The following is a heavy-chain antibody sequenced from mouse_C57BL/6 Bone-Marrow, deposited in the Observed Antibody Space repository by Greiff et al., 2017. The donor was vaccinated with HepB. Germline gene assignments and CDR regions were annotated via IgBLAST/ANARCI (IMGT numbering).Heavy chain of an antibody. CDR2: IYPGSGNT. Sequence: QVQLQQSGAELVRPGASVKLSCKASGYTFTDYYINWVKQRPGQGLEWIARIYPGSGNTYYNEKFKGKATLTAEKSSSTAYMQLSSLTSEDSAVYFCASYGNSWFAYWGQGTLVTVSA. CDR3: ASYGNSWFAY. D-gene: IGHD2-1*01. J-gene: IGHJ3*01. V-gene: IGHV1-76*01. CDR1: GYTFTDYY.